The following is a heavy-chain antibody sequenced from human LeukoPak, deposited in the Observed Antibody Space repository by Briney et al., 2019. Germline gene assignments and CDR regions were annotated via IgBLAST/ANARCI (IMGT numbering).Heavy chain of an antibody. CDR1: GYSFTSYW. CDR3: ASSHDYSNYGFDY. V-gene: IGHV5-51*01. CDR2: IYPGDSDT. J-gene: IGHJ4*02. Sequence: GESLKISCKGSGYSFTSYWIGWVRQMPGKGLEWMGIIYPGDSDTRYSPSFQGQVTISADKSISTAYLQWSSLEASDTAMYYCASSHDYSNYGFDYWGQGTLVTVSS. D-gene: IGHD4-11*01.